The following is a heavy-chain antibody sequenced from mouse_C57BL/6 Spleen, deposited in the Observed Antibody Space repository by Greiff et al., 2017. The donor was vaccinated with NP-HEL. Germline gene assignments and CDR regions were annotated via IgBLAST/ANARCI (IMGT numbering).Heavy chain of an antibody. CDR2: IDPSDSYT. D-gene: IGHD1-1*01. CDR1: GYTFTSYW. J-gene: IGHJ3*01. V-gene: IGHV1-50*01. CDR3: ARGYGSSVAWFAY. Sequence: VQLQQPGAELVKPGASVKLSCKASGYTFTSYWMQWVKQRPGQGLEWIGEIDPSDSYTTYNQKFKGKATLTVDTSSSTAYMQLSSLTSEDSAVYYCARGYGSSVAWFAYWGQGTLVTVSA.